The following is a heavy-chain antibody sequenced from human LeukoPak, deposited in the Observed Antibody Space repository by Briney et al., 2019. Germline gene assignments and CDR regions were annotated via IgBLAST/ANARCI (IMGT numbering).Heavy chain of an antibody. CDR2: ISGSGGST. Sequence: GGSLRLSCAASGFTFSSYAMSWVRQAPGKGLEWVSAISGSGGSTYYADSVKGRFTISRDNSKNTLYLQMNSLRAEDTAVYYCASSSWYYYYYYTDVWGKGTTVTVSS. J-gene: IGHJ6*03. CDR3: ASSSWYYYYYYTDV. CDR1: GFTFSSYA. D-gene: IGHD6-13*01. V-gene: IGHV3-23*01.